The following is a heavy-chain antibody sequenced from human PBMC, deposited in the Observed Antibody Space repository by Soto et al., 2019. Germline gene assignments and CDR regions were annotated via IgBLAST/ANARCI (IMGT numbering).Heavy chain of an antibody. Sequence: QVQLVQSGAEVKKPGSSVKVSCKASGGTFSSYAISWVRQAPGQGLEWMGGIIPIFGTANYAQKFQGRVTITADESTSTAYMELSSLRSKDTAVYYCARDRAPPAGTSTYYYYYYGMDVWGQGTTVTVSS. D-gene: IGHD6-13*01. J-gene: IGHJ6*02. CDR3: ARDRAPPAGTSTYYYYYYGMDV. V-gene: IGHV1-69*01. CDR2: IIPIFGTA. CDR1: GGTFSSYA.